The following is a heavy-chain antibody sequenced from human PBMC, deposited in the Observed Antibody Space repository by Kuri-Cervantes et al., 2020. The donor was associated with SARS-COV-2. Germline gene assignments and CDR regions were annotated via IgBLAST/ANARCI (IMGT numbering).Heavy chain of an antibody. J-gene: IGHJ6*02. D-gene: IGHD2/OR15-2a*01. CDR1: GGSISSGDYY. V-gene: IGHV4-30-4*01. Sequence: SETLSLTCTVSGGSISSGDYYWSWSRQPRGKGLEWIGCIYYSGSTYYNPSLKSRVTISVDTSKNQFSLKLSSVTAADTAVYYCASLILSAPAQMSVGGYYYYGMDVWGQGTTVTVSS. CDR2: IYYSGST. CDR3: ASLILSAPAQMSVGGYYYYGMDV.